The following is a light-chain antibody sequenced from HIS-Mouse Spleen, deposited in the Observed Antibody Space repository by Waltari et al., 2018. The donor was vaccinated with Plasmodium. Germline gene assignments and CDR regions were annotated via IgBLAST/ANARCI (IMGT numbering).Light chain of an antibody. CDR1: SRDVGSYNL. CDR3: CSYAGSRV. V-gene: IGLV2-23*01. J-gene: IGLJ2*01. Sequence: QSALTQPASVSGSPGQSITISCTGTSRDVGSYNLVSWYQQHPGKAPNLMIYEGSKRPSGVSNRFSGSKSGNTASLTISGLQAEDEADYYCCSYAGSRVFGGGTKLTVL. CDR2: EGS.